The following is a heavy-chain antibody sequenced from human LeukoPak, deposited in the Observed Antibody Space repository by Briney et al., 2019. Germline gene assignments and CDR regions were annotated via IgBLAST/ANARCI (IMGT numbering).Heavy chain of an antibody. J-gene: IGHJ6*02. CDR1: GGSFSGYY. D-gene: IGHD2-15*01. CDR3: ARGVKGRGTCSGGSCYSPQHQHPYYHYGMDV. CDR2: INHSGST. V-gene: IGHV4-34*01. Sequence: SETLSLTCAVYGGSFSGYYWSWIRQPPGKGLEWVGEINHSGSTNYNPSLKSRVTISVDMSKNQFSLKLSSVTAADTAVYYCARGVKGRGTCSGGSCYSPQHQHPYYHYGMDVWGQGTTVTVSS.